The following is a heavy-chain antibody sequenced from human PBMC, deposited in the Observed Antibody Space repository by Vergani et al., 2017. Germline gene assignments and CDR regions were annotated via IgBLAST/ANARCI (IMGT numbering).Heavy chain of an antibody. CDR3: ASSYDILTGYYFDY. J-gene: IGHJ4*02. V-gene: IGHV1-69*09. D-gene: IGHD3-9*01. CDR1: GYTFTSYY. CDR2: IIPILGIA. Sequence: QVQLVQSGAEVKKPGASVKVSCKASGYTFTSYYMHWVRQAPGQGLEWMGRIIPILGIANYAQKFQGRVTIPADKSTSTAYMELSSLRSEDTAVYYCASSYDILTGYYFDYWGQGTLVTVSS.